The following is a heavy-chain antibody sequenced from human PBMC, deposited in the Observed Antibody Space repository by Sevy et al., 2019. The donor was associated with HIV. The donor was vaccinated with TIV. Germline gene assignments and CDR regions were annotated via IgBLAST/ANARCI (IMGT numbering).Heavy chain of an antibody. CDR1: GFTFGDYT. CDR3: ASERGKYDDVTGYAWFFDY. V-gene: IGHV3-49*04. Sequence: GGSLRLSCTTSGFTFGDYTLSWVRQAPGKGLEWVAFIKSKSYSGTTEYAACVKGRFTIARVDSKSIAYLKMNSLKTEDPALYVWASERGKYDDVTGYAWFFDYWGQGTLVTVSS. J-gene: IGHJ4*02. CDR2: IKSKSYSGTT. D-gene: IGHD3-9*01.